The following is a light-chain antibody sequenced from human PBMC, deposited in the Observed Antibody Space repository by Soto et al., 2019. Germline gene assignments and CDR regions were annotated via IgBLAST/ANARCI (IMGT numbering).Light chain of an antibody. Sequence: DIVMTQSPGTLSALPGHSATLPCRASQSVGSNIAWYQQRPGQAPRLLIYAAYTRAAGVPIRFSGSGSGTEFTLTITSLQSDDFAVYYCQQYNQWSPITFGQGTRLEIK. V-gene: IGKV3-15*01. CDR1: QSVGSN. J-gene: IGKJ5*01. CDR2: AAY. CDR3: QQYNQWSPIT.